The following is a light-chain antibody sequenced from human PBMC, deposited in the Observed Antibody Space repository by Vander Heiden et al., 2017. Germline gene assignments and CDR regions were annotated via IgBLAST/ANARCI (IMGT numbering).Light chain of an antibody. J-gene: IGLJ3*02. Sequence: QLVLTQSPSASASLGASVKLTCTLSSGHSSYAIAWHQQQPEKGPPYLMMLYSDGSHSKGDGIPDRLSGSSSGAALSLTISSLQSEDESYYYCQTWGTGFWVFGGGTKLTVL. CDR1: SGHSSYA. CDR2: LYSDGSH. V-gene: IGLV4-69*01. CDR3: QTWGTGFWV.